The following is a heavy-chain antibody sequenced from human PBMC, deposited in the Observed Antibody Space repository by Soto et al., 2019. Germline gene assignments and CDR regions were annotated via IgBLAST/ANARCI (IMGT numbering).Heavy chain of an antibody. CDR3: AKAGCGGDCYSGWFDP. Sequence: GGSLRLSCAASGFTFSSYGMHWVRQAPGKGLEWVAVISYDGSNKYYADSVKGRFTISRDNSKNTLYLQMNSLRAEDTAVYYRAKAGCGGDCYSGWFDPWGQGTLVTVSS. D-gene: IGHD2-21*02. CDR1: GFTFSSYG. V-gene: IGHV3-30*18. CDR2: ISYDGSNK. J-gene: IGHJ5*02.